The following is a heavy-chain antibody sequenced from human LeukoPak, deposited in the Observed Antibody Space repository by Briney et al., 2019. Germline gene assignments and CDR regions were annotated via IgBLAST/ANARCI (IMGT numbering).Heavy chain of an antibody. D-gene: IGHD5-18*01. J-gene: IGHJ4*02. V-gene: IGHV1-69*05. CDR3: ARARYGYSYKAPLDY. CDR1: GGTFSSYA. CDR2: IIPIFGTA. Sequence: SVKVSCKASGGTFSSYAISWVRQAPGHGLEWMGGIIPIFGTANYAQKFQGRVTITTDESTSTAYMELSSLRSEDTAVYYCARARYGYSYKAPLDYCGQGTLVTVSS.